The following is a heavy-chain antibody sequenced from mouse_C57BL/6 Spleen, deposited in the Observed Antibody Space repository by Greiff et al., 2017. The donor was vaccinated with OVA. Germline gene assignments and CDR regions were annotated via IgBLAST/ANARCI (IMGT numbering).Heavy chain of an antibody. CDR3: ARPYGNYRAWFAY. CDR2: ISSGSSTI. Sequence: EVQLQQSGGGLVKPGGSLKLSCAASGFTFSDYGMHWVRRAPEKGLEWVAYISSGSSTIYYADTVKGRFTISRDNAKNTLFLQMTSLRSEDTAMYYCARPYGNYRAWFAYWGQGTLVTVSA. J-gene: IGHJ3*01. V-gene: IGHV5-17*01. D-gene: IGHD2-1*01. CDR1: GFTFSDYG.